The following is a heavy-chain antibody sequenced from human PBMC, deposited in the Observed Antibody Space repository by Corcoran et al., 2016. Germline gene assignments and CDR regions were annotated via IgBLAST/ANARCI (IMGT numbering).Heavy chain of an antibody. CDR2: INHSGTT. J-gene: IGHJ5*02. CDR1: GESFSGYY. D-gene: IGHD3-10*01. Sequence: QVQLQQWGAGLLKPSETLSLTCAVYGESFSGYYWSWIRQPPGKGREWIGEINHSGTTKYNPSLKSRVPISGDPSKSQFSLKLTSMTAADTAVYYCARGGEGRRWFDPWGQGILVTVSS. CDR3: ARGGEGRRWFDP. V-gene: IGHV4-34*02.